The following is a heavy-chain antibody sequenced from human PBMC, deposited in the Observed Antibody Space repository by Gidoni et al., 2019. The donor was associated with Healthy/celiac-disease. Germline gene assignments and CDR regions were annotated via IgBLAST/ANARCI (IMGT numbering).Heavy chain of an antibody. Sequence: QVQLVQSGAEVKKPGSSVKVSCKASGGTFSSYASSWGRQALGQGLDWMGRIIPIFGIANYAQKFQGRVTITADKSTSTAYMELSSLRSEDTAVYYCARDLMVRGVNYDYWGQGTLVTVSS. D-gene: IGHD3-10*01. CDR2: IIPIFGIA. CDR3: ARDLMVRGVNYDY. J-gene: IGHJ4*02. V-gene: IGHV1-69*04. CDR1: GGTFSSYA.